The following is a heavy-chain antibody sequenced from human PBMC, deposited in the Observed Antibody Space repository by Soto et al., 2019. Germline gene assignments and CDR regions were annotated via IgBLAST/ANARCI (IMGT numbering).Heavy chain of an antibody. CDR1: GGSFSGYY. Sequence: SETRSLTCAVYGGSFSGYYWSWIRQPPGKGLEWIGEINHSGSTNYNPSLKSRVTISVDTSKNQFSLKLSSVTAADTAVYYCPRGVRYDFRSGINWFDPWGQGTLVTVSS. CDR2: INHSGST. CDR3: PRGVRYDFRSGINWFDP. D-gene: IGHD3-3*01. V-gene: IGHV4-34*01. J-gene: IGHJ5*02.